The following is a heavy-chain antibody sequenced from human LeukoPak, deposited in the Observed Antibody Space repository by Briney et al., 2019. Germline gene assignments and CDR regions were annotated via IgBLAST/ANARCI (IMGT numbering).Heavy chain of an antibody. D-gene: IGHD3-10*01. Sequence: TGGPLRLSCAASGFAFSDFYMFWIRQAPGKGLEWISYISNSGSTLYYADSVKGRFTISRDNDKNVLYLQMNSLRADDTAVYYCARDALGSYDYWGQGTLVTVSS. CDR1: GFAFSDFY. CDR2: ISNSGSTL. J-gene: IGHJ4*02. V-gene: IGHV3-11*01. CDR3: ARDALGSYDY.